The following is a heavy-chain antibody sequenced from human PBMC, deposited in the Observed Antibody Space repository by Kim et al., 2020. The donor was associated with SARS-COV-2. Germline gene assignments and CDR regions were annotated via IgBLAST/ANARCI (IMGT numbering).Heavy chain of an antibody. V-gene: IGHV3-23*01. J-gene: IGHJ4*02. CDR3: AKVSPSSGTLNPDY. CDR1: GATFKNHY. Sequence: GSLRLSCAVSGATFKNHYLNWVRQAPGKGLEWISGITPGGDTFYADSMKGRFTISRDNSKNTVYLQMNSLRSGDSAIFYCAKVSPSSGTLNPDYWGQGILVTVSS. CDR2: ITPGGDT. D-gene: IGHD3-10*01.